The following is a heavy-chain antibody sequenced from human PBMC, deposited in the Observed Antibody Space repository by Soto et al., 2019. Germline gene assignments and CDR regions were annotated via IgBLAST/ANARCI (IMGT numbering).Heavy chain of an antibody. CDR1: GYTFTSYG. V-gene: IGHV1-18*01. J-gene: IGHJ4*02. CDR2: ISAYNGNT. D-gene: IGHD4-17*01. CDR3: ARFYGDYTVYDY. Sequence: ASVQVSCQASGYTFTSYGISWVRQAPGQGLEWMGWISAYNGNTNYAQKLQGRVTMTTDTSTSTAYMELRSLRSDDTAVYYCARFYGDYTVYDYWGQGTLVTVSS.